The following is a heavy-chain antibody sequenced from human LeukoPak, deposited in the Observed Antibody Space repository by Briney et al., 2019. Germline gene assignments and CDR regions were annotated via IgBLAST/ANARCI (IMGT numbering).Heavy chain of an antibody. CDR1: GFTFSTYW. CDR3: ARGRNGYPHDL. D-gene: IGHD5-18*01. J-gene: IGHJ4*02. CDR2: IKEDGSEI. Sequence: GGSLRLSCAASGFTFSTYWMSWVRQAPGKGLEWVANIKEDGSEIYYVDSVKGRFTISRDNAKNSLYLEMNSLRAEDTAVYYCARGRNGYPHDLWGQGTLVTVSS. V-gene: IGHV3-7*01.